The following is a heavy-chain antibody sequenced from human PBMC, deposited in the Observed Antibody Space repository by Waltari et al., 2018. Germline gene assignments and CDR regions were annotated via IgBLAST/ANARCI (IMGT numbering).Heavy chain of an antibody. V-gene: IGHV1-69*10. Sequence: QVQLVQSGAEVKKPGSSVKVSCKASGGTFSSYAISWVRHAPGQGLEWMGGIIPILGIANYAQKFQGRVTITADKSTSTAYMELSSLRSEDTAVYYCARAAWVGDYFDYWGQGTLVTVSS. CDR3: ARAAWVGDYFDY. CDR1: GGTFSSYA. CDR2: IIPILGIA. J-gene: IGHJ4*02. D-gene: IGHD3-16*01.